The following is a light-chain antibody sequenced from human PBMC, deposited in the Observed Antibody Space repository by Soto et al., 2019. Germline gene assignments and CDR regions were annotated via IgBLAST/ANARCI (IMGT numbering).Light chain of an antibody. CDR2: GAS. V-gene: IGKV3-15*01. J-gene: IGKJ1*01. Sequence: VMTQSPATLSVSPGERATLSCWASETVATNLAWYQQKPGQAPRLLISGASTRAAGISDRFRGSGSGTEFTLTISSLRSEDSAIYYCQQYFEWPPMTFXQGTKLDIK. CDR3: QQYFEWPPMT. CDR1: ETVATN.